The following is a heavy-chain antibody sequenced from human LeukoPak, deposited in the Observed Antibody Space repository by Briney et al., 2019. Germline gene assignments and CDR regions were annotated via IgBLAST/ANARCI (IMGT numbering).Heavy chain of an antibody. CDR2: IYSSGST. V-gene: IGHV4-4*08. Sequence: SETLSLTCTVSGGSISSYYWSWIRQPPGEGLEWIGYIYSSGSTNYNPSLKSRVTISVDTSKNQFSLKLSSVTAADTAVYYCARELFTCYGSGSTNFDYWGQGTLVTVSS. D-gene: IGHD3-10*01. CDR1: GGSISSYY. CDR3: ARELFTCYGSGSTNFDY. J-gene: IGHJ4*02.